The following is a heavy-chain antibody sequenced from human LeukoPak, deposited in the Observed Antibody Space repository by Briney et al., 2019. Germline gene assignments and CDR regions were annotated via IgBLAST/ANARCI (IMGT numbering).Heavy chain of an antibody. J-gene: IGHJ4*02. CDR3: ARDSPLLTV. D-gene: IGHD3-9*01. Sequence: GGSLRLSCAASGFTFSSHAMSWVRQAPGKGLEWVSAIGVDVVSTYYAESVKGRFTISRDNSKNTLYLQMNSLRAEDTSTYYCARDSPLLTVWGQGTLVTVS. CDR2: IGVDVVST. V-gene: IGHV3-23*01. CDR1: GFTFSSHA.